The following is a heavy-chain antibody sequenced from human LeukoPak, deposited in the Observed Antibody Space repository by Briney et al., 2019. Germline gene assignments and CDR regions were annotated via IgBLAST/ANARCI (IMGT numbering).Heavy chain of an antibody. D-gene: IGHD6-19*01. CDR3: ARDHSSGWDYFDH. V-gene: IGHV1-46*01. CDR1: GYTFTSYY. Sequence: WASVKVSCKASGYTFTSYYMHWVRQAPGQGLEWMGIINPSGGSTSYAQKFQGRVTMTRDTSTSTVYMELSSLRSEETAVYYCARDHSSGWDYFDHWGQGTLVTVSS. CDR2: INPSGGST. J-gene: IGHJ4*02.